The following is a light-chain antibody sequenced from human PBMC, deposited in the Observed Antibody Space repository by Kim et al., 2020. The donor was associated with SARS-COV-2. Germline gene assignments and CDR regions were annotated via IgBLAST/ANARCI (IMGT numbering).Light chain of an antibody. CDR2: QDS. J-gene: IGLJ3*02. V-gene: IGLV3-1*01. CDR3: QAWDSSIRV. CDR1: KLGDKY. Sequence: SVSPGQTASITCSGDKLGDKYACWYQQKPGQSPLLVIYQDSKRPSGIPERFSGSNSGNTATLTIGGTQAMDEADYYCQAWDSSIRVFGGGTQLTVL.